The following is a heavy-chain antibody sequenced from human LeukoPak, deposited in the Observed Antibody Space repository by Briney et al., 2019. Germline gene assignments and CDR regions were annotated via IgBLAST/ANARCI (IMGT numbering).Heavy chain of an antibody. Sequence: GSLRLSCAASGFTFSSYSMNWVRQAPGKGLEWVSSISSSSSYIYYADSVKGRFTISRDNAKNSLYLQMNSLRAEDTAVYYCARVRAYDSSGYVLAYWGQGTLVTVSS. D-gene: IGHD3-22*01. CDR3: ARVRAYDSSGYVLAY. CDR2: ISSSSSYI. J-gene: IGHJ4*02. V-gene: IGHV3-21*01. CDR1: GFTFSSYS.